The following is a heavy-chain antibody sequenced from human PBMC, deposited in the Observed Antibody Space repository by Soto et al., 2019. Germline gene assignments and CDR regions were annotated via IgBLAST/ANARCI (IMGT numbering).Heavy chain of an antibody. CDR3: ARDVAAGGDY. CDR1: GFIFSNHW. CDR2: IKQDGSEK. D-gene: IGHD6-13*01. V-gene: IGHV3-7*01. J-gene: IGHJ4*02. Sequence: HWGSLRLSCAASGFIFSNHWMSWVRQAPGKGLEWVANIKQDGSEKNYLDSVKSRFTVSRDNAKNSLYLQMNSLRAEDTAVYYCARDVAAGGDYWGQGTLVTVSS.